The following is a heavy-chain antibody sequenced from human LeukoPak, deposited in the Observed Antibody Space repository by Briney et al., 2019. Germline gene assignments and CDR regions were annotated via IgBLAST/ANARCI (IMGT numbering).Heavy chain of an antibody. CDR3: AKDRGWPTAFDF. D-gene: IGHD1-26*01. CDR1: GFTFSNYG. V-gene: IGHV3-30*02. J-gene: IGHJ3*01. Sequence: GGSLRLSCVASGFTFSNYGMHWVRQSPAKGREWVTFIPYDGNNKKFADPVKGRFTISRDNSNNTVHLEMNRLRVEDTAVYFCAKDRGWPTAFDFWGQGTMVTVSS. CDR2: IPYDGNNK.